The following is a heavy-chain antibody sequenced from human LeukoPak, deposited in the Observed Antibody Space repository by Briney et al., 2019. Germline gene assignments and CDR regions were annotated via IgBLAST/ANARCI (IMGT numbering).Heavy chain of an antibody. Sequence: ASVKVSCKASGGTFSSYAISWVRQAPGQGLEWMGGIIPIFVTANYAQEFQGRVAITTDESTSTAYMELSSLRSEDTAVYYCARGQNDWGDYGYYYYYMDVWGKGTTVTVSS. CDR1: GGTFSSYA. CDR3: ARGQNDWGDYGYYYYYMDV. CDR2: IIPIFVTA. D-gene: IGHD4-17*01. J-gene: IGHJ6*03. V-gene: IGHV1-69*05.